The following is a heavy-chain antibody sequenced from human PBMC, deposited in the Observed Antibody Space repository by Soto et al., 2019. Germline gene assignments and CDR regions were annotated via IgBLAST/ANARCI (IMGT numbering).Heavy chain of an antibody. Sequence: LRLSCAASGFTFSSYGMHWVSQAPGKGLEWVAVISYDGSNKYYADSVKGRFTISRDNSKNTLYLQMNSLRAEDTAVYYCAKDGGRAYFDYWGQGTLVTVSS. J-gene: IGHJ4*02. D-gene: IGHD6-25*01. CDR2: ISYDGSNK. CDR1: GFTFSSYG. V-gene: IGHV3-30*18. CDR3: AKDGGRAYFDY.